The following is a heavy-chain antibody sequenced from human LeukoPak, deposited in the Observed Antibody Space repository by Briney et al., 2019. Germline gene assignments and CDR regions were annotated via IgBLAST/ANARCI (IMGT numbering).Heavy chain of an antibody. CDR1: GYSFTSYW. Sequence: GESLKISCKGSGYSFTSYWIGWVRQMPGKGLEWMGIIYPGDSDTRYSPSFQGQVTISADKSVSTAYLQWSSLKASDTAMYYCARVNYGDYRGGPGPYYYYGMDVWGQGTTVTVSS. V-gene: IGHV5-51*01. CDR3: ARVNYGDYRGGPGPYYYYGMDV. D-gene: IGHD4-17*01. CDR2: IYPGDSDT. J-gene: IGHJ6*02.